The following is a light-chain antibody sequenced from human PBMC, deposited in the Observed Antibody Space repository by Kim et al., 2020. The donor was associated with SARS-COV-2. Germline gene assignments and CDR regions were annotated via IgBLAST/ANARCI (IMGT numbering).Light chain of an antibody. CDR3: QQSFSSPPT. CDR1: QSISWF. Sequence: ASRGDSITITCRASQSISWFFNWYQQKPEEAPRLLIYGASKLHREIPSRFSGSGSGTEFTITISSLQPEDLATYYCQQSFSSPPTFGQGTKVDIK. V-gene: IGKV1-39*01. CDR2: GAS. J-gene: IGKJ1*01.